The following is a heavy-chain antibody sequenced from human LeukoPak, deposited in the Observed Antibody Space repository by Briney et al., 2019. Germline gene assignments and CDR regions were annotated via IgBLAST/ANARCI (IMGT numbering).Heavy chain of an antibody. D-gene: IGHD3-3*01. J-gene: IGHJ4*02. Sequence: GGSLRLSCAASGFTFSTSAMHWVRQAPGKGLEYVSAISSNGGTTFYANSVKGRFTISRDNSKNTLYLQMGSLKAEDMAVYYCATWSGYHHVYWGQGTLVTVSS. CDR2: ISSNGGTT. CDR3: ATWSGYHHVY. V-gene: IGHV3-64*01. CDR1: GFTFSTSA.